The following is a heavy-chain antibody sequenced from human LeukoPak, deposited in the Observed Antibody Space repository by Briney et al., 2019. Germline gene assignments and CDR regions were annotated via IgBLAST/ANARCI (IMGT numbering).Heavy chain of an antibody. Sequence: SETLSLTCTVSGGSISSYYWSWIRQPPGKGLEWIGEINHSGSTNYNPSLKSRVTISVDTSKNQFSLKLSSVTAADTAVYYCARRSGYSYGWDYWGQGTLVTVSS. V-gene: IGHV4-34*01. D-gene: IGHD5-18*01. J-gene: IGHJ4*02. CDR1: GGSISSYY. CDR3: ARRSGYSYGWDY. CDR2: INHSGST.